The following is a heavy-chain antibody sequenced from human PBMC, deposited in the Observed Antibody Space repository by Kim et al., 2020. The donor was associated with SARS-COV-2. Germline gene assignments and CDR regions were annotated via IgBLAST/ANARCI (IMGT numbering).Heavy chain of an antibody. D-gene: IGHD3-3*01. V-gene: IGHV4-31*03. Sequence: SETLSLTCTVSGGSISSGGYYWSWIRQHPGKGLEWIGYIYYSGSTYYNPSLKSRVTISVDTSKNQFSLKLSSVTAADTAVYYCARASGVVITQRGGFDYWAQGTLVTVSS. CDR3: ARASGVVITQRGGFDY. CDR2: IYYSGST. J-gene: IGHJ4*02. CDR1: GGSISSGGYY.